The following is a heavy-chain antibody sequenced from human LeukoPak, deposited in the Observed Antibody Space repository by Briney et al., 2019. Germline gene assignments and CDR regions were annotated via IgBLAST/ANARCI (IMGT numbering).Heavy chain of an antibody. CDR3: ARDLGADSSGYYP. Sequence: PGGSLRLSCAASGFTFSSYSMTWVRQAPGKGLEWVSSISSSSSYIYYADSVKGRFTIPRDNAKNSLYLQMNSLRAEDTAVYYCARDLGADSSGYYPWGQGTLVTVSS. V-gene: IGHV3-21*01. J-gene: IGHJ5*02. CDR2: ISSSSSYI. D-gene: IGHD3-22*01. CDR1: GFTFSSYS.